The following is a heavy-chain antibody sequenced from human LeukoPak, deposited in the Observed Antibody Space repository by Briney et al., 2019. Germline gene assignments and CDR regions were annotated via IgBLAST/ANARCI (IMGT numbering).Heavy chain of an antibody. CDR3: VYIEYSSSWYVDY. V-gene: IGHV4-39*07. CDR1: GGSISSSAYH. Sequence: SETLSLTCTVSGGSISSSAYHWGWIRQPPGKGLEWIGTIHSSGRTYYNPSLKSRVTMSVDTSKNQFSLKLSSVTAADTAVYYCVYIEYSSSWYVDYWGQGTLVTVSS. CDR2: IHSSGRT. J-gene: IGHJ4*02. D-gene: IGHD6-13*01.